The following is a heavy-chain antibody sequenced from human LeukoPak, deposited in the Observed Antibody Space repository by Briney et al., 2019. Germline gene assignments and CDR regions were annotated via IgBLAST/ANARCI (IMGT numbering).Heavy chain of an antibody. Sequence: GASVKVSCKASGYTFTGYYMHWVRQAPGQGLEWMGRINPNSGGTNYAQKFQGRVTMTRDTSISTAYMELSRLRSDDTAVYYCAREDSSGWYRFDYWGQGTPVTVSS. J-gene: IGHJ4*02. D-gene: IGHD6-19*01. CDR1: GYTFTGYY. CDR3: AREDSSGWYRFDY. CDR2: INPNSGGT. V-gene: IGHV1-2*06.